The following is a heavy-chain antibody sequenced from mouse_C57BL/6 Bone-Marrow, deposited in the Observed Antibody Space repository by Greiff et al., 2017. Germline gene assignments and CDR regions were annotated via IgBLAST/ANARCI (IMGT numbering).Heavy chain of an antibody. D-gene: IGHD1-1*01. J-gene: IGHJ1*03. CDR2: IHPNSGST. Sequence: QVQLQQPGAELVKPGASVKLSCKASGYTFTSYWMHWVKQRPGQGLEWIGMIHPNSGSTNYNEKFKSKATLTVDKSSSTAYMQLSSLTSEDSAVYYCARKVTTVVARNFEVWGTGTSVTVSS. V-gene: IGHV1-64*01. CDR1: GYTFTSYW. CDR3: ARKVTTVVARNFEV.